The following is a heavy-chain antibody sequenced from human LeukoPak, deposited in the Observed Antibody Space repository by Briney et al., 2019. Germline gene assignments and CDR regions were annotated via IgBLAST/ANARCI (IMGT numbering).Heavy chain of an antibody. J-gene: IGHJ6*02. CDR2: IYTSGST. D-gene: IGHD3-10*01. CDR1: GGSISSGSYY. V-gene: IGHV4-61*02. Sequence: PSETLSLTCPVSGGSISSGSYYWSWIRQPAGKGLEWIGRIYTSGSTNYNPSLKSRVTISVDTSKNQFSLKLSSVTAADTAVYYCARDRGQVRGGYYYYGMDVWGQGTTVTVSS. CDR3: ARDRGQVRGGYYYYGMDV.